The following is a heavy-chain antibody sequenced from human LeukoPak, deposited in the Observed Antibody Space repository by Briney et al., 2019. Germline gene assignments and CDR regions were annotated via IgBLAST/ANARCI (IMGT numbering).Heavy chain of an antibody. V-gene: IGHV4-4*09. D-gene: IGHD5-12*01. CDR1: GGSISNYY. CDR2: IYTSGST. CDR3: ASSSNSGYDLTFDY. Sequence: SETLSLTCTVSGGSISNYYWSWIRQPPGKGLEWIGYIYTSGSTNYNPSLKSRVTISVDTSKNQFSLKLNSVTAADTAVYYCASSSNSGYDLTFDYWGQGTLVTVSS. J-gene: IGHJ4*02.